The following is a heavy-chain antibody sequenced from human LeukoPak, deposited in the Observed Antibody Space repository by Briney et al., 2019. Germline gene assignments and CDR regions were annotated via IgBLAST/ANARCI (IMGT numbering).Heavy chain of an antibody. CDR1: GFTFSGYS. V-gene: IGHV3-48*04. J-gene: IGHJ3*02. CDR2: ISTAGTTV. CDR3: ARGRRYGGNSLAAFDI. D-gene: IGHD4-23*01. Sequence: SGGSLRLSCAASGFTFSGYSLNWVRQAPGKGLEWISYISTAGTTVYYADSVKGRFAISRDNAKNSLYLQMNSLRAEDTAVYYCARGRRYGGNSLAAFDIWGQGTMVTVSS.